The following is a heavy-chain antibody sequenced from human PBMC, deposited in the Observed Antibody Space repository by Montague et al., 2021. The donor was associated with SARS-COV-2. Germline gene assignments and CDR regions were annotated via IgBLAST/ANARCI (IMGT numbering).Heavy chain of an antibody. D-gene: IGHD6-13*01. Sequence: SETLSLTCNVSGDSINTYNWNWIRQPPGKGLEWLGSIFYTGSTNYNPSLKSRVTISLDTSKNQFFLKVTSVTAADTAVYYCARQAAGSYFYYGVDVWGRGTPVTVSS. CDR2: IFYTGST. CDR1: GDSINTYN. J-gene: IGHJ6*02. V-gene: IGHV4-59*12. CDR3: ARQAAGSYFYYGVDV.